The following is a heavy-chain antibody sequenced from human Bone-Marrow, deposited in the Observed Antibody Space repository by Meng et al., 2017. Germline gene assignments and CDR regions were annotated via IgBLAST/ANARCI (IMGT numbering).Heavy chain of an antibody. CDR3: ASPNGDYDLYYYYGMDV. CDR2: IIPIFGTA. CDR1: GGTFSSYA. D-gene: IGHD4-17*01. J-gene: IGHJ6*02. V-gene: IGHV1-69*05. Sequence: SVKVSCKASGGTFSSYAISWVRQAPGQGLEWMGGIIPIFGTANYAQKFQGRVTITTDESTSTAYMELSSLRSEDTAVYYRASPNGDYDLYYYYGMDVWGQGTTVTVSS.